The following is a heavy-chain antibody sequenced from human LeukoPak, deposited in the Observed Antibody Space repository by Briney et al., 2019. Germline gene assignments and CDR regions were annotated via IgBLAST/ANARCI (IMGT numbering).Heavy chain of an antibody. CDR2: IYHSGST. CDR3: ARVVGYYDSSGRLTGEHDAFDI. V-gene: IGHV4-38-2*02. J-gene: IGHJ3*02. Sequence: PSETLSLTCTVSGGSISSGYYWGWIRQPPGKGLEWIGSIYHSGSTYYNPSLKSRVTISVDTSKNQFTLKLSSVTAADTAVYYCARVVGYYDSSGRLTGEHDAFDIWGQGTMVTVSS. CDR1: GGSISSGYY. D-gene: IGHD3-22*01.